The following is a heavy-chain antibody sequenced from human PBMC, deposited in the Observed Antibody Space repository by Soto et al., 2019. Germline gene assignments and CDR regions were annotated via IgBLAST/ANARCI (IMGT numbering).Heavy chain of an antibody. CDR3: ARDNVPSDFFDS. D-gene: IGHD2-8*01. CDR2: ISSRSSYI. J-gene: IGHJ4*02. Sequence: PGGSLRLSCAASGFNVNSDYMNWVRQTPGKGLEWVSSISSRSSYIYYSDSVKGRFTISRDNAKNSLYLQMNSLRAEDTAVYYCARDNVPSDFFDSWGQGTLVTVSS. V-gene: IGHV3-21*01. CDR1: GFNVNSDY.